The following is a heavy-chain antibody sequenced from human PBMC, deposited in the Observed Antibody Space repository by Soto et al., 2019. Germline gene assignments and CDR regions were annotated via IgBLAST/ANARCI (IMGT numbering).Heavy chain of an antibody. CDR3: ARGPEN. J-gene: IGHJ4*02. CDR1: GGSISSSGC. V-gene: IGHV4-4*02. Sequence: QVQLQESGPGLVKPSGTLSLSCAVSGGSISSSGCWTWFRQPPGKGLGVIGEIHHTGNTNYNPSLKSRVTISLDKSKDQFSLNLNSVTAADTAVYYCARGPENWGQGTLVIVFS. CDR2: IHHTGNT.